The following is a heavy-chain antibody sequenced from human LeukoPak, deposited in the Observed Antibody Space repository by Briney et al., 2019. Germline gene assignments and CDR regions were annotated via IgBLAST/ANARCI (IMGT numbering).Heavy chain of an antibody. J-gene: IGHJ4*02. CDR1: GGSFSGYY. Sequence: SETLSLTCAVYGGSFSGYYWSWIRQSPGKGLEWIGEINHSGSTNYNPSLKSRVTISVDTSKNQFSLKLSSVTAADTAVYYCARGWALDYYDSSGYPSNRGFFDYWGQGTLVTVSS. D-gene: IGHD3-22*01. CDR3: ARGWALDYYDSSGYPSNRGFFDY. V-gene: IGHV4-34*01. CDR2: INHSGST.